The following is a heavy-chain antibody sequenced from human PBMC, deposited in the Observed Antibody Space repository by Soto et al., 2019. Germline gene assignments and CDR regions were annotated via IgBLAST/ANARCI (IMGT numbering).Heavy chain of an antibody. Sequence: QEQLLQSGAEVRKPGSSVKVSCKASGGTFDNYAVSWVRQAPGQGLEWMGGIIPMFETVNYAQRFQGRLTIAADESTSTAYMELTSLTSADPAIYFCARGLRTGNYGMDGWGQGTTVTVSS. CDR3: ARGLRTGNYGMDG. CDR1: GGTFDNYA. V-gene: IGHV1-69*01. J-gene: IGHJ6*02. D-gene: IGHD2-15*01. CDR2: IIPMFETV.